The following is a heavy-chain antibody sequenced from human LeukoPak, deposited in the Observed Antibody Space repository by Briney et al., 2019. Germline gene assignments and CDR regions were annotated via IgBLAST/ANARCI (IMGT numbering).Heavy chain of an antibody. D-gene: IGHD6-19*01. V-gene: IGHV4-34*01. CDR1: GGSFSGYY. CDR2: INHSGST. CDR3: ARRAIAVAGDDYFDY. Sequence: SETLSLTCAVYGGSFSGYYWSWIRQPPGKGLEWIGEINHSGSTNYNPSLKSRVTISVDTSKNQFSLKLSSVTAADTAVYYCARRAIAVAGDDYFDYWGQGTLVTVSS. J-gene: IGHJ4*02.